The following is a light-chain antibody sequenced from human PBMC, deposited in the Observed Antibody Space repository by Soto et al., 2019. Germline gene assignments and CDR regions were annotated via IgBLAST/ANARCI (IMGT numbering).Light chain of an antibody. J-gene: IGLJ1*01. Sequence: QSALTQPPSASGSPGQSVTISCTGTSSDVGGYNYVSWYQQHPGKAPKLIIYGVDKRPSGVPDRFSGSTSGNTASLTVSGLQADEEADYYCSSYAGSSNYVFGNVTKVTVL. V-gene: IGLV2-8*01. CDR1: SSDVGGYNY. CDR2: GVD. CDR3: SSYAGSSNYV.